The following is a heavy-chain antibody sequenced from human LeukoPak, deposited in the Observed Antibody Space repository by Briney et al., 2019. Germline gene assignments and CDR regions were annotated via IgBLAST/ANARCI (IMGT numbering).Heavy chain of an antibody. D-gene: IGHD6-13*01. CDR2: IYYSGST. J-gene: IGHJ6*03. CDR1: GGSVSSGSYY. Sequence: RPSETLSLTCTVSGGSVSSGSYYWSWIRQPPGKGLEWIGYIYYSGSTNYNPSLKSRVTISVDTFKNQFSLKLSSVTAADTAVYYCARDGTYSSSWTHYYYYYMDVWGKGTTVTVSS. CDR3: ARDGTYSSSWTHYYYYYMDV. V-gene: IGHV4-61*01.